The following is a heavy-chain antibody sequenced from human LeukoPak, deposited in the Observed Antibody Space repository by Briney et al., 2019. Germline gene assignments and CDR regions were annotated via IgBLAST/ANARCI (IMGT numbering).Heavy chain of an antibody. D-gene: IGHD5-12*01. Sequence: SETLSLTCTVSGGSISGSTYYWGWIRQPPGKGLEWIGNIYYGGSGYSNPSLKSRVTISVDTSKNQVSLQLNSVTPEDTAVYYCARATWIGYRTHNWFDPWGQGTLVTVSS. CDR2: IYYGGSG. V-gene: IGHV4-39*01. CDR3: ARATWIGYRTHNWFDP. J-gene: IGHJ5*02. CDR1: GGSISGSTYY.